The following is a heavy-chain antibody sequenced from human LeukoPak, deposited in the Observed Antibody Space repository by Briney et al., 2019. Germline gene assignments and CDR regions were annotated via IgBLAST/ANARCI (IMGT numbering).Heavy chain of an antibody. CDR1: GGSISSGGYY. CDR2: INHSGST. Sequence: SETLSLTCTVSGGSISSGGYYWSWIRQPPGKGLEWIGEINHSGSTNYNPSLKSRVTISVDTSKNQFSLKLSSVTAADTAVYYCARGPLTRDFWSGYKRYYYYGMDVWGQGTTVTVSS. D-gene: IGHD3-3*01. V-gene: IGHV4-39*07. J-gene: IGHJ6*02. CDR3: ARGPLTRDFWSGYKRYYYYGMDV.